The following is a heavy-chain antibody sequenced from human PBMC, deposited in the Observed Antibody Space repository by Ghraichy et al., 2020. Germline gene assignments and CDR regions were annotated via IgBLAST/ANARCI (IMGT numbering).Heavy chain of an antibody. J-gene: IGHJ6*02. CDR1: GFTFSSYS. V-gene: IGHV3-21*01. CDR3: ARDSPFPQLNTAMVTIYYYGMDV. D-gene: IGHD5-18*01. CDR2: ISSSSSYI. Sequence: GVLNISCAASGFTFSSYSMNWVRQAPGKGLEWVSSISSSSSYIYYADSVKGRFTISRDNAKNSLYLQMNSLRAEDTAVYYCARDSPFPQLNTAMVTIYYYGMDVWGQGTTVTVSS.